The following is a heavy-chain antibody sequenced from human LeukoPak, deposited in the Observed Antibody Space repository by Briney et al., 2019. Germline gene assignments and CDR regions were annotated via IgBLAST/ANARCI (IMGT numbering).Heavy chain of an antibody. J-gene: IGHJ3*02. D-gene: IGHD4-23*01. Sequence: GGSLRLSCAASGFTFSTSAMNWVRQAPGKGLEWVSSITSTGRHIYYADSVKGRFTISRDNGKSSLFLQMNSLRAEDTAVYYCARVRSVGGNPHAFDIWGQGTMVTVSS. CDR3: ARVRSVGGNPHAFDI. V-gene: IGHV3-21*01. CDR1: GFTFSTSA. CDR2: ITSTGRHI.